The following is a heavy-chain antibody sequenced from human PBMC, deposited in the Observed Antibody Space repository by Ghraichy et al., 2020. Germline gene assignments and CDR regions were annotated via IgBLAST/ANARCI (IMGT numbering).Heavy chain of an antibody. V-gene: IGHV3-30*03. D-gene: IGHD1-7*01. CDR1: GFTFSSYG. J-gene: IGHJ6*02. CDR2: ISYDGSKK. CDR3: ARDLRAYNWNSKPDYYYYGMDV. Sequence: GGSLRLSCAASGFTFSSYGMHWVRQAPGKGLEWVAVISYDGSKKYYADSVKGRFTISRDNSKNTLYLQMNSLRAEDTAGYYCARDLRAYNWNSKPDYYYYGMDVWGQGTTVTVSS.